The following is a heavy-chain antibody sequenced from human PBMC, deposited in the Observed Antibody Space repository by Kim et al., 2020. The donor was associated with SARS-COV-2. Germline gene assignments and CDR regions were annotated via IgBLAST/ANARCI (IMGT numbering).Heavy chain of an antibody. D-gene: IGHD1-26*01. CDR2: IYHSGNT. V-gene: IGHV4-4*02. Sequence: SETLSLTCAVSGVSISNNYWWSWVRQPPGKGLEWIGEIYHSGNTNFNSSLKSRFTISADKSMNQFSLRLSSVTAADTAVYYCARTTAGSYSGMYYGGGFDPWGQGILVTVSS. CDR3: ARTTAGSYSGMYYGGGFDP. J-gene: IGHJ5*02. CDR1: GVSISNNYW.